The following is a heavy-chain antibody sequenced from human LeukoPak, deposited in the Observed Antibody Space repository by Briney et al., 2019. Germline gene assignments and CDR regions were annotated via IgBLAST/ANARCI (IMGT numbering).Heavy chain of an antibody. CDR2: ISAYNGNT. J-gene: IGHJ4*02. Sequence: ASVKVSCKASGYTFTSYGISWVRQAPGQGLEWMGWISAYNGNTNYAQKFQGRVTITRNTSISTAYMELSSLRSEDTAVYYCAVAGTSNFDYWGQGTLVTVSS. CDR3: AVAGTSNFDY. V-gene: IGHV1-18*01. D-gene: IGHD6-19*01. CDR1: GYTFTSYG.